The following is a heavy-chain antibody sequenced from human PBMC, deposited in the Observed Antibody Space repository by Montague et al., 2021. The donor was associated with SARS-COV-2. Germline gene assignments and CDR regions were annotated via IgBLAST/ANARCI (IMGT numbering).Heavy chain of an antibody. J-gene: IGHJ4*02. D-gene: IGHD3-16*01. CDR2: IVGSGGAT. CDR3: AKNKGPGSHVAYCFGS. CDR1: GFTFNTNA. V-gene: IGHV3-23*01. Sequence: SLRLSCAASGFTFNTNAMSWVRQAAGKGLAWVSMIVGSGGATFYADSVKGRFTISRDNSKDTVYLQMNSLRAEDTAVYYWAKNKGPGSHVAYCFGSWGQGAQVTVSS.